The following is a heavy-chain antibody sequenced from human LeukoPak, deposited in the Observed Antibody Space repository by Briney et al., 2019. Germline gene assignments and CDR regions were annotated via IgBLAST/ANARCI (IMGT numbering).Heavy chain of an antibody. D-gene: IGHD2-2*01. CDR1: GGSISSGGYS. Sequence: PSETLSLTCTVSGGSISSGGYSWRRIRQHPGKGLEWIGYIYYSGSTYYNPSLKSRVTISVDTSKNQFSLKLSSVTAADTAVYYCASYTLVPVNWFDPWGQGTLVTVSS. CDR3: ASYTLVPVNWFDP. CDR2: IYYSGST. V-gene: IGHV4-31*03. J-gene: IGHJ5*02.